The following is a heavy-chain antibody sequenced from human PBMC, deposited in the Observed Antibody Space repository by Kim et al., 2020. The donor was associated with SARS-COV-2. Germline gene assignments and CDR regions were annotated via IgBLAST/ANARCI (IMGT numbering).Heavy chain of an antibody. V-gene: IGHV4-59*01. D-gene: IGHD2-2*01. CDR1: GGSISSYY. Sequence: SETLSLTCTVSGGSISSYYWSWIRQPPGKGLEWIGYIYYSGSTNYNPSLKSRVTISVDTSKNQFSLKLSSVTAADTAVYYCASTPRYCSSTSCYGGFDYWGQGTLVTVSS. CDR3: ASTPRYCSSTSCYGGFDY. J-gene: IGHJ4*02. CDR2: IYYSGST.